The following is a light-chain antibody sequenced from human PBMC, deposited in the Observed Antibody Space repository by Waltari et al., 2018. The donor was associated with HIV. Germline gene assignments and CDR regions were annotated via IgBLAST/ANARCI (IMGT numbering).Light chain of an antibody. V-gene: IGLV3-1*01. J-gene: IGLJ2*01. Sequence: SYELTQPPSVSVSPGQTASITCSGDKLGDKYACWYQQKPGQSPVLVIYQDSKRPSGSPERFSGSNSGNTATLTISGTQAMDEADYYCQAWDSSIHVVFGGGTKLTVL. CDR3: QAWDSSIHVV. CDR2: QDS. CDR1: KLGDKY.